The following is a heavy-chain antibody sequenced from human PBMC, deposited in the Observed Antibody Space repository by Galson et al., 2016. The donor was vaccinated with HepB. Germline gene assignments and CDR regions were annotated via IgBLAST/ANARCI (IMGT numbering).Heavy chain of an antibody. CDR1: GFTFSHYT. D-gene: IGHD3-3*01. CDR2: ITGNSGYK. Sequence: SLRLSCAASGFTFSHYTINWVRQAPGKGLEWVSSITGNSGYKFYPDSVKGRFTVSRDNAKNLVYLHMFSLRAEDTAVYYCARDRGYSDFLNGYYRYFDSWGQGTLVTVSS. J-gene: IGHJ4*02. CDR3: ARDRGYSDFLNGYYRYFDS. V-gene: IGHV3-21*06.